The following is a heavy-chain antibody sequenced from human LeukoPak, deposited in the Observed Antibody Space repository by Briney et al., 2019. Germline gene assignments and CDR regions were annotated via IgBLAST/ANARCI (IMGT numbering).Heavy chain of an antibody. Sequence: TSSETLSLTCTVSGGSISSYYWSWIRQPPGKGLEWIGYIYYSGTTNYNPSLKSRVTIPVDTSKNQFSLKLSSVTAADTAVYYCARGVNIPPAKYGYWGQGTLVTVSS. J-gene: IGHJ4*02. V-gene: IGHV4-59*01. CDR3: ARGVNIPPAKYGY. CDR2: IYYSGTT. D-gene: IGHD2-2*01. CDR1: GGSISSYY.